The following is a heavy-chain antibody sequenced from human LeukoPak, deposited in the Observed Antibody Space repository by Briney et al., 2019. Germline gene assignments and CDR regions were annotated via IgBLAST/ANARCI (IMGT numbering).Heavy chain of an antibody. V-gene: IGHV3-30*18. CDR3: AKGRDSWSNNMDY. CDR1: GFTFSSYG. D-gene: IGHD3-3*01. CDR2: ISYHGSNK. Sequence: PGRSLRLSCSASGFTFSSYGMYSVRQAPGKGLEWVAVISYHGSNKYYADSVKGRFTISRDNSKNTLYLQMNSLRGEDTAVYYCAKGRDSWSNNMDYLGQGTLVTVSS. J-gene: IGHJ4*02.